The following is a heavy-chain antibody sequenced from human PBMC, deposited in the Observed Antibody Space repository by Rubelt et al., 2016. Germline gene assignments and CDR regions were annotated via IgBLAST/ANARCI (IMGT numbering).Heavy chain of an antibody. D-gene: IGHD6-13*01. Sequence: QITLKESSPTLVKPTQTLTLTCTFSGYSLSTSGVGVGWIRQPPGKALEWLALIYWADDKRYRPFLKSRLNLTKGTSKNQVVLTMTNMNPLFTATYYCGHFASPSIAAPSWGQGTPVTVSS. J-gene: IGHJ5*02. CDR3: GHFASPSIAAPS. CDR1: GYSLSTSGVG. CDR2: IYWADDK. V-gene: IGHV2-5*02.